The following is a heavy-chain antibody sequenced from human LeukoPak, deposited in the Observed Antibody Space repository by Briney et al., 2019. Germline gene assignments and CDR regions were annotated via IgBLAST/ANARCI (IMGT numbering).Heavy chain of an antibody. J-gene: IGHJ4*02. CDR1: GFTFSSYD. V-gene: IGHV3-23*01. CDR3: AKGRACTNGVCHFDY. CDR2: ISTSGGST. D-gene: IGHD2-8*01. Sequence: GGSLRLSCAASGFTFSSYDMSWVRQAPGKGLEWVSVISTSGGSTYHADSVKGRFIISRDNSKNTLYLRMNSLRAEDTAAYYCAKGRACTNGVCHFDYWGRGTLVTVSS.